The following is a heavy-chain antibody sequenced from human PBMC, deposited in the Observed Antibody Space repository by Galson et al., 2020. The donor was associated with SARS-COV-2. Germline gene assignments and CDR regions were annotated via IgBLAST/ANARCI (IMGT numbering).Heavy chain of an antibody. CDR3: AGDHPTRRCLIYSCFDL. Sequence: GESLKISCAASGFTFSGYSMTCVRQALGKGLAWVSCITCISRSATYTYYADSVMGRFAISRDNAKNSLHLSLHLLMGSLRAEDTSVSYCAGDHPTRRCLIYSCFDLWGQGTVVTVSS. D-gene: IGHD4-17*01. J-gene: IGHJ3*01. CDR1: GFTFSGYS. CDR2: ITCISRSATYT. V-gene: IGHV3-21*01.